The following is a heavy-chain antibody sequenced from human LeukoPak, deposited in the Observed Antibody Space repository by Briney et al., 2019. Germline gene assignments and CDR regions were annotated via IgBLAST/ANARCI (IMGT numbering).Heavy chain of an antibody. V-gene: IGHV3-74*01. Sequence: GGSLRLSCAASGFTFSSHWMHWVRQAPGKGLVWVSRISGDGVSTTYADSVKGRLTISRDNAKNTLYLQMNSLRAEDTAVYFCARVEYSSSRYYHYYGMDVWGQGTTVTVSS. J-gene: IGHJ6*02. D-gene: IGHD6-6*01. CDR1: GFTFSSHW. CDR2: ISGDGVST. CDR3: ARVEYSSSRYYHYYGMDV.